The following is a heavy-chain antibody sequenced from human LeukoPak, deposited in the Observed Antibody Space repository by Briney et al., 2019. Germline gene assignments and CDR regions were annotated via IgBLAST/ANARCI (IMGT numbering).Heavy chain of an antibody. CDR2: IIPIFGTA. CDR1: GYTFTSYA. D-gene: IGHD4-17*01. V-gene: IGHV1-69*05. CDR3: ARVHTVLGYFDY. J-gene: IGHJ4*02. Sequence: SVKVSCKASGYTFTSYAISWVRQAPGQGLEWMGGIIPIFGTANYAQKFQGRVTITTDESTSTAYMELSSLRSEDTAVYYCARVHTVLGYFDYWGQGTLVTVSS.